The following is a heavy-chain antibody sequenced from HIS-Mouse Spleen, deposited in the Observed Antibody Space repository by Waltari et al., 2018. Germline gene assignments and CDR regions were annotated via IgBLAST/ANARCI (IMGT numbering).Heavy chain of an antibody. D-gene: IGHD6-19*01. CDR1: GFTFSSYC. V-gene: IGHV3-30*18. CDR3: AKASSGWLDY. J-gene: IGHJ4*02. CDR2: ISYDGSNK. Sequence: QVQLVESGGGVVQPGRSLRLSCAASGFTFSSYCLLWVRQAPGKGLEWVAVISYDGSNKYYADSVKGRFTISRDNSKNTLYLQMNSLRAEDTAVYYCAKASSGWLDYWGQGTLVTVSS.